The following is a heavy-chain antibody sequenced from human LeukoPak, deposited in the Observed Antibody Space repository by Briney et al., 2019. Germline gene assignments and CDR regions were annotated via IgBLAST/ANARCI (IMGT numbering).Heavy chain of an antibody. J-gene: IGHJ3*02. V-gene: IGHV1-69*04. CDR2: VISILGIA. D-gene: IGHD1-1*01. CDR1: GGTFSSYA. CDR3: ARDGVRKEDDAFDI. Sequence: ASVKVSCKASGGTFSSYAISWVRQAPGQGLEWMGRVISILGIANYAQKFQGRVTITADKSTSTAYMELSSLRSEDTAVYYCARDGVRKEDDAFDIWGQGTMVTVSS.